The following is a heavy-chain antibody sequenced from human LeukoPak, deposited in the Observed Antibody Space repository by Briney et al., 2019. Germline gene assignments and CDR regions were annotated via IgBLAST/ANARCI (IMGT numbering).Heavy chain of an antibody. D-gene: IGHD3-22*01. J-gene: IGHJ4*02. CDR3: ARPYYDSSGYYPTPLDY. CDR1: GGSISSSNW. CDR2: IYHSGST. Sequence: SETLSLTCAVSGGSISSSNWWSWVRQPPGKGLEWIGEIYHSGSTNYNPSLKSRVTISVDKSKNQFSLKLSSVTAADTAVYYCARPYYDSSGYYPTPLDYWGQGTLVTVSS. V-gene: IGHV4-4*02.